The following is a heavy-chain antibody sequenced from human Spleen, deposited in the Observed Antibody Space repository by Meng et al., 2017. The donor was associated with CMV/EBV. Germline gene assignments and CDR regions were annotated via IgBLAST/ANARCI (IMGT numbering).Heavy chain of an antibody. V-gene: IGHV3-7*01. Sequence: GGSLRLSCVASGFTFSNFGMHWVRQAPGKALEWVANINQDGSQRNYVDSVKGRFTISRDNAKNSMYLQMNSLRVEDTAVYYCGRDMDVWGQGTTVTVSS. CDR2: INQDGSQR. CDR3: GRDMDV. J-gene: IGHJ6*02. CDR1: GFTFSNFG.